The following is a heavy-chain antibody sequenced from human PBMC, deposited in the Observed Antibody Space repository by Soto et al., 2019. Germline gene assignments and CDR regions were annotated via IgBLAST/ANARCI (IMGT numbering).Heavy chain of an antibody. J-gene: IGHJ6*02. V-gene: IGHV3-73*02. CDR2: IRSKASSYAT. Sequence: EVQLVESGGGLVQPGGSLKLSCAASGFTFSGSAMHWVRQASGKGLEWVGRIRSKASSYATAYAASVKGRFTISRDDSKNTAYLQMNSLNTEDTAVYYCTLLGQYYDILTGYYEPYYYYGMDVWGQGTTVTVSS. CDR3: TLLGQYYDILTGYYEPYYYYGMDV. D-gene: IGHD3-9*01. CDR1: GFTFSGSA.